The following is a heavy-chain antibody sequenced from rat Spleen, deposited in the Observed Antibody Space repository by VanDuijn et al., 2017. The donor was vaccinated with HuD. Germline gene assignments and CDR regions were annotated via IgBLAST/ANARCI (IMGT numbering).Heavy chain of an antibody. CDR1: GFTFSDYY. D-gene: IGHD4-4*01. CDR3: TTDDGNSGSFDY. Sequence: EVQLVESGGGLVQPGRSLKLSCAASGFTFSDYYMAWVRQAPKKGLEWVASISYEGSSTYYGDSVKGRFTISRDNAKSTLYLQMNSLRSEDTATYYCTTDDGNSGSFDYWGQGVMVTVSS. V-gene: IGHV5-22*01. CDR2: ISYEGSST. J-gene: IGHJ2*01.